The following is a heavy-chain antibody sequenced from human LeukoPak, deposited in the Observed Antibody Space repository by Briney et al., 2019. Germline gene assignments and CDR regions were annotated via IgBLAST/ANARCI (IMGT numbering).Heavy chain of an antibody. CDR3: ASHNYETDAFDI. V-gene: IGHV4-4*07. CDR1: GGSISSYY. D-gene: IGHD3-22*01. Sequence: SETLSLTCTVSGGSISSYYWSWIRQPAGKGLEWIGRIYTSGSTNYNPSLKSRVTMSVDTSKNQFSLKLSSVTAADAAVYYCASHNYETDAFDIWGQGTMVTVSS. CDR2: IYTSGST. J-gene: IGHJ3*02.